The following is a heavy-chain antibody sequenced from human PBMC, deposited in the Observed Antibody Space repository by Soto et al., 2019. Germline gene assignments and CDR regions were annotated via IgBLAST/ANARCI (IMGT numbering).Heavy chain of an antibody. J-gene: IGHJ4*02. D-gene: IGHD6-13*01. CDR3: ARVVAAAGPGGFDY. CDR2: IYYSGST. CDR1: GGSISSYY. Sequence: SETLSLTCTVSGGSISSYYWSWIRQPPGKGLEWIGYIYYSGSTNYNPSLKSRVTISVDTSKNQFSLKLSSVTAADTAVYYCARVVAAAGPGGFDYWGQGTLVTVSS. V-gene: IGHV4-59*01.